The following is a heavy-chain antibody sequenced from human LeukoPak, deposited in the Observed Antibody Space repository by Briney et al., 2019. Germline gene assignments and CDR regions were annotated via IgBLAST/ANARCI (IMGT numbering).Heavy chain of an antibody. CDR1: GFTFSSYA. D-gene: IGHD2-15*01. Sequence: PGGSLRLSCSASGFTFSSYAMHWVRQAPGKGLEYVSAISSNGGSTYYADSVKGRFTISRDNAKNSLYLQMNSLRAEDTAVYYCARGGGYFDYWGQGTLATVSS. V-gene: IGHV3-64*04. CDR2: ISSNGGST. J-gene: IGHJ4*02. CDR3: ARGGGYFDY.